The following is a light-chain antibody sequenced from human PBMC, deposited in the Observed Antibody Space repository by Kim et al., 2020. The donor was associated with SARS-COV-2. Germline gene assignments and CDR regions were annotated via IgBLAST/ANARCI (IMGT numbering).Light chain of an antibody. V-gene: IGKV3-20*01. CDR2: EAS. Sequence: EIVLTQSPGTLSLSPGERATLSCRASQSVASNYLAWYQQKPGQAPRLLIYEASTRATGIPDRFSGSASGTDFTLTINRLEPEDFAVYFCHQYGSSPTWTFGQGTKVDIK. CDR1: QSVASNY. CDR3: HQYGSSPTWT. J-gene: IGKJ1*01.